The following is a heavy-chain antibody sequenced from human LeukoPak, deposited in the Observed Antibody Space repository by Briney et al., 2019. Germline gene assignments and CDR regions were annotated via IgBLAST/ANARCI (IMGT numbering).Heavy chain of an antibody. CDR1: GYTFSSYG. V-gene: IGHV1-18*01. D-gene: IGHD1-26*01. Sequence: GASVKVSCKASGYTFSSYGISWVRQVPGQGLEWMGWITPYNGNTNYAQKLQGRVTMTRDMSTSTVYMELSSLTSDDTAVYFCARDISTYSGTFPGGDHWGQGTLVTVSS. CDR2: ITPYNGNT. J-gene: IGHJ4*02. CDR3: ARDISTYSGTFPGGDH.